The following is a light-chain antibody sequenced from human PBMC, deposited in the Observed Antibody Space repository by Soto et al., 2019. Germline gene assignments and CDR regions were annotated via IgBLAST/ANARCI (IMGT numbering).Light chain of an antibody. CDR3: QHYNSYSEA. Sequence: DIQMTQSPSTLSASIGDRFTITCRASESIRTWLAWYQHKPGKAPKFLIYDASSLESGVPSRFSGSGSGTEFTLTISSLQPDDFATYYCQHYNSYSEAFGQGTKVDIK. J-gene: IGKJ1*01. V-gene: IGKV1-5*01. CDR1: ESIRTW. CDR2: DAS.